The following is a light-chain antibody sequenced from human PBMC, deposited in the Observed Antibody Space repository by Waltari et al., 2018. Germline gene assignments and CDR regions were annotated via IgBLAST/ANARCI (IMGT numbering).Light chain of an antibody. J-gene: IGLJ3*02. CDR3: SSYAGSNNLV. CDR2: EVS. CDR1: SSDAGGSHY. V-gene: IGLV2-8*01. Sequence: QSALTHPPSASGSPGQSVTISCTGTSSDAGGSHYVSWYQQHPGKAPKLMSYEVSKRPSGVPERFSGSKSGNTASLTVSGLQAEDEADYYCSSYAGSNNLVFGGGTKLTVL.